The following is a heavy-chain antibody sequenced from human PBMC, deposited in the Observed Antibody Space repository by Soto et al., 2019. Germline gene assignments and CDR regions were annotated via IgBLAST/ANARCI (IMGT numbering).Heavy chain of an antibody. V-gene: IGHV4-59*01. CDR3: ARDYGAGSYGIDY. Sequence: SETLSLTCTVSGASINTYYWAWIRQPPGKGLEWIGYIHNSGTTDYNPSLKSRVTMSVDTSKSQFSLKLSSVTAADTAVYYCARDYGAGSYGIDYWGQGTLVTV. J-gene: IGHJ4*02. D-gene: IGHD3-10*01. CDR2: IHNSGTT. CDR1: GASINTYY.